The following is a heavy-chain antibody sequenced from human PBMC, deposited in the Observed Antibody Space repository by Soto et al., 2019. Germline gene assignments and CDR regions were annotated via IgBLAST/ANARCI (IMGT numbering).Heavy chain of an antibody. J-gene: IGHJ6*02. CDR1: GGSISSSSYY. Sequence: KPSETLSLTCTVSGGSISSSSYYWGWIRQPPGKGLEWIGSIYYSGSTYYNPSLKSRVTKSVDTSKNQFSLKLSSVTAADSAVYYCVVIAARNYGMDVWGQGTTVTVSS. CDR3: VVIAARNYGMDV. CDR2: IYYSGST. V-gene: IGHV4-39*01. D-gene: IGHD6-6*01.